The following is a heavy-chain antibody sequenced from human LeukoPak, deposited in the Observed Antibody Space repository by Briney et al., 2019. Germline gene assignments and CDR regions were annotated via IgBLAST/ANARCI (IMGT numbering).Heavy chain of an antibody. J-gene: IGHJ4*01. CDR3: AKDVRGYNRPVDH. CDR2: ISGSGSHT. D-gene: IGHD3-10*02. V-gene: IGHV3-23*01. CDR1: GFTFSAHA. Sequence: GGSLRLSCAASGFTFSAHAMNWVRQAPGKGLECVSSISGSGSHTYYADSVKGRFTISRDNSENTLYLQMNTLRAEDTALYYCAKDVRGYNRPVDHWGQGTLVTVSS.